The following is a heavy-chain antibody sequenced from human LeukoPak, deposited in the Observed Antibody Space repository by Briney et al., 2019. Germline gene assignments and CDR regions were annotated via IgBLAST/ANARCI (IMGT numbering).Heavy chain of an antibody. Sequence: GGCLRLSCAASGCNFIVYRMNWVRQAPGKGLEWVSYICSSGSTIYYADSVKGRFTISSDNARHSLYLQMNSLRAEDTAVYYCARVIRCSSTSCSSSYYYYGMDVWGQGTTVTVSS. CDR2: ICSSGSTI. J-gene: IGHJ6*02. V-gene: IGHV3-48*04. CDR3: ARVIRCSSTSCSSSYYYYGMDV. CDR1: GCNFIVYR. D-gene: IGHD2-2*01.